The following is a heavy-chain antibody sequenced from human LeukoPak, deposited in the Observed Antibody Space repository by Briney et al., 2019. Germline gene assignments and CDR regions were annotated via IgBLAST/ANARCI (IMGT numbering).Heavy chain of an antibody. CDR1: GFTFSSNA. Sequence: QPGGSLRLSCAASGFTFSSNAIHWVRQAPGKGLEWVAEISYDGGNTYYVDSVKGRFTISRDNSKNTLYLQMNSLRAEDTAVYYCAKEGTGIHFDYWGQGTLVTVSS. D-gene: IGHD1-1*01. CDR2: ISYDGGNT. V-gene: IGHV3-30-3*01. J-gene: IGHJ4*02. CDR3: AKEGTGIHFDY.